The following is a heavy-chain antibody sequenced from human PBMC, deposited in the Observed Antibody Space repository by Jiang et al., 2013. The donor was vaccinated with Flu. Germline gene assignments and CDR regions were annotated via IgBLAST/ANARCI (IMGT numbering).Heavy chain of an antibody. CDR1: GDSVSSNSAA. J-gene: IGHJ2*01. CDR2: TYYRSKWYY. D-gene: IGHD6-13*01. Sequence: QTLSLTCAISGDSVSSNSAAWNWIRLSPSRGLEWLGRTYYRSKWYYNYAVSVKSRITVNPDTSKNQFSLQLNSVAPEDTAVYYCARTKGYIDLWGRGTLVTVSS. V-gene: IGHV6-1*01. CDR3: ARTKGYIDL.